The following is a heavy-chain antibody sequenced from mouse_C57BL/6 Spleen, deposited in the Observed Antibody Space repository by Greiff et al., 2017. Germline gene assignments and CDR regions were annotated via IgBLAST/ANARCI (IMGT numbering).Heavy chain of an antibody. CDR2: IYPGDGDT. Sequence: QVQLQQSGAELVKPGASVKISCKASGYAFRSYWMNWVKQRPGKGLEWIGQIYPGDGDTNYNGKFKGKATLTADKSSSTAYMQLSSLTSEDSAVYFCARREVYGNYGYFDVWGTGTTVTVSS. J-gene: IGHJ1*03. D-gene: IGHD2-1*01. CDR1: GYAFRSYW. V-gene: IGHV1-80*01. CDR3: ARREVYGNYGYFDV.